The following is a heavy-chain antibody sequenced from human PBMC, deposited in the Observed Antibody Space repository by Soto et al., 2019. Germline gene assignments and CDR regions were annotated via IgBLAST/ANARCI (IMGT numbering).Heavy chain of an antibody. J-gene: IGHJ6*02. D-gene: IGHD6-19*01. CDR2: IYYSGST. Sequence: QVQLQEWGPGLVKPSQTLSLTCTVSGGSISSDGYYWSWIRQHPGKGLEWIGYIYYSGSTYYNPSLKRRVTISVDTSKNQFALKLSSVTAADTAVYYCARDFTDSSGPTLGMGVWGQGTTVTVSS. CDR1: GGSISSDGYY. V-gene: IGHV4-31*03. CDR3: ARDFTDSSGPTLGMGV.